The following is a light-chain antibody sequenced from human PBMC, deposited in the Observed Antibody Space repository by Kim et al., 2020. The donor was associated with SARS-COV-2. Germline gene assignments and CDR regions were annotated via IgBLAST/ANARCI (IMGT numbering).Light chain of an antibody. V-gene: IGLV3-19*01. CDR1: SLRSYY. Sequence: SSELTQDPAVSVALGQTVRITCPGDSLRSYYASWYQQKPGQAPVLVIYGKNNRPSGIPDRFSGSSSGNTASLTITGAQAEDEADYYCNSRDSSGNHLRVFGGGTQLTVL. CDR2: GKN. J-gene: IGLJ3*02. CDR3: NSRDSSGNHLRV.